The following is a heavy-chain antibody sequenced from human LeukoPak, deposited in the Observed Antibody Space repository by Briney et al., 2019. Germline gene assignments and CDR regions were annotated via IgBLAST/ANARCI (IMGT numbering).Heavy chain of an antibody. D-gene: IGHD5-12*01. CDR2: MNPNSGNT. CDR1: GYTFTSYD. CDR3: AREYRHQPD. J-gene: IGHJ4*02. Sequence: ASVKVSCKASGYTFTSYDITWVRQATGQGLEWMGWMNPNSGNTGYAQKFQGRVTMTTDTSTTTAYMELSSLTYEDKAVYYCAREYRHQPDWGQGTLVTASA. V-gene: IGHV1-8*01.